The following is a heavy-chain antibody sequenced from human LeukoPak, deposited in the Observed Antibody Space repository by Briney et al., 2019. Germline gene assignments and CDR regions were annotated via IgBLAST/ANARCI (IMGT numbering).Heavy chain of an antibody. V-gene: IGHV3-7*03. Sequence: PGGSLRLSCAASGFMFSSNWMSWVRLAPGKGLEWVANIKEDGTETYYVDSVKGRFTISRDNAKNSLYLQMNSLRVEDTAVYYCAKEGRSLQTYWGQGTLVKVSS. CDR3: AKEGRSLQTY. CDR1: GFMFSSNW. J-gene: IGHJ4*02. CDR2: IKEDGTET. D-gene: IGHD5-24*01.